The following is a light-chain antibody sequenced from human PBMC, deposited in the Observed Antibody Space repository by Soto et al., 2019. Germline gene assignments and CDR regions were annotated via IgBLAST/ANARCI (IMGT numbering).Light chain of an antibody. J-gene: IGKJ2*01. Sequence: EVLLTQSPATLSVSPGERATLSCRASQSVTSNLAWYQQIPGRAPRLLIHGVSTRATGIPARFSGSGSGTGFTPTISSLHSEDSAVYYCQQYDSWPDTFGQGTK. CDR3: QQYDSWPDT. CDR2: GVS. V-gene: IGKV3-15*01. CDR1: QSVTSN.